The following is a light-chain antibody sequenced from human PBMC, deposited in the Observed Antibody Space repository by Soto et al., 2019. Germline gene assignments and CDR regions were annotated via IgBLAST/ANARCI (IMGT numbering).Light chain of an antibody. CDR2: GAS. CDR1: QSVSSSY. CDR3: QQYGSSPWT. J-gene: IGKJ1*01. Sequence: EIVLTQSPGTLSLSPGERATLSCRASQSVSSSYLAWYQQKPGQAPRPLIYGASSRAIGIPDRFSGSGSGTDFTLPISRLEPGDFAMYYCQQYGSSPWTVGQGTKVEIK. V-gene: IGKV3-20*01.